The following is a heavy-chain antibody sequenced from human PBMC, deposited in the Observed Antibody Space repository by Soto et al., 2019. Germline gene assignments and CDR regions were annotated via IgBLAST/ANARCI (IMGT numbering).Heavy chain of an antibody. D-gene: IGHD1-26*01. V-gene: IGHV3-30*04. Sequence: QVQLVESGGGVVQPGRSLRLSCATSGFTFSTFSMHWVRQAPGKGLEWVAHISYDGSEKDYADSVKGRFTISRDNSDNTLFLQMNSLTYEDTGVYYCARGAESGDFWGQGTLVTVPS. J-gene: IGHJ4*02. CDR2: ISYDGSEK. CDR3: ARGAESGDF. CDR1: GFTFSTFS.